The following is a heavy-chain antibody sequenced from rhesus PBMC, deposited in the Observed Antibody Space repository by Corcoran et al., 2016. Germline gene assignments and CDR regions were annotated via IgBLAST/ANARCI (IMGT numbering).Heavy chain of an antibody. V-gene: IGHV4-165*01. CDR2: ISGSSGST. Sequence: QVQLQESGPGLVKPSETLSLTCAVSGCSFSGSYWGSIRHPPREGMEWYGDISGSSGSTDYNPSLKSRVTISTDTSKNQFSLKLSSVTAADTAVYYCAREIQRVHDYFDYWGQGVLVTVSS. D-gene: IGHD5-24*01. CDR1: GCSFSGSY. CDR3: AREIQRVHDYFDY. J-gene: IGHJ4*01.